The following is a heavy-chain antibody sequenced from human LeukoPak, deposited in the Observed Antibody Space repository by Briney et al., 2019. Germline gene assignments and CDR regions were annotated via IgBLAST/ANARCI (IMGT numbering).Heavy chain of an antibody. CDR3: ARGGGSSFPGDY. D-gene: IGHD6-13*01. CDR1: GYTFTSYD. CDR2: MNPNSGNT. Sequence: ASVKVSCKASGYTFTSYDINWVRQATGQGLEWMGWMNPNSGNTGYAQKFQGRITMTRNTSITTAYMELSSLISEDTAVYYRARGGGSSFPGDYWGQGTLVTVSS. J-gene: IGHJ4*02. V-gene: IGHV1-8*01.